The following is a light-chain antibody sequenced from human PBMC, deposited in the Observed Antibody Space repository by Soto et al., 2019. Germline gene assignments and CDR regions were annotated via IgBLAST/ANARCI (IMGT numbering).Light chain of an antibody. CDR3: SSYTNINTRACV. Sequence: HSALTQPASVSGSPGQSITISCTGTSGDIGSYNRVSWYQQHPGKAPKLIIYEVTDRPSGVSNRFSGSKSGNTASLTISGVQAEDEAEYYCSSYTNINTRACVFGTGTKVTVL. CDR2: EVT. V-gene: IGLV2-14*01. CDR1: SGDIGSYNR. J-gene: IGLJ1*01.